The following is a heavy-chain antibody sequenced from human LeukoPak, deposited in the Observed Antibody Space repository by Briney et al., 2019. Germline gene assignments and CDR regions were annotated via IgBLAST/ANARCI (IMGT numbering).Heavy chain of an antibody. D-gene: IGHD2-21*01. Sequence: GGSLRLSCAASGFTFSRYWMHWVRQAPGKGLVWVSLINSDGSSTNYANSVKGRFTISRDNAKNTVYLQMNSLRAEDTAVYYCARTNSGGFDPWGQGTLVTVSS. CDR2: INSDGSST. CDR3: ARTNSGGFDP. J-gene: IGHJ5*02. CDR1: GFTFSRYW. V-gene: IGHV3-74*01.